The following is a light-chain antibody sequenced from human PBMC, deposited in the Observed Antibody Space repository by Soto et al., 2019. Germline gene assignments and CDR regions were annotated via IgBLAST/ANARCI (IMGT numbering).Light chain of an antibody. CDR2: EVS. Sequence: QSALTQPASVSGSPGQSITISCTGTSSDIGSNNYVSWFQPRPGKAPTLIIYEVSNRPSGVSTHFSGSKSGNTASLTISGLLPEDEAEYYCSSYTTTTRLFGGGTQVTVL. CDR1: SSDIGSNNY. CDR3: SSYTTTTRL. V-gene: IGLV2-14*01. J-gene: IGLJ3*02.